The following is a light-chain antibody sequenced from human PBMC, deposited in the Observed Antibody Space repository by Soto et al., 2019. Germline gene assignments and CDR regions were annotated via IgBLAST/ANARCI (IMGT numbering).Light chain of an antibody. V-gene: IGKV3-15*01. J-gene: IGKJ4*01. CDR2: GAS. CDR3: QQHNNWPLT. Sequence: IVVTQSPATLSVSPGERATLFCRASQSVSSNLAWYQQKPGQAPRLLIYGASTRATGIPARFSGSGSGTEFTLTISRLPSEDFAAYYCQQHNNWPLTFGRGTKVDI. CDR1: QSVSSN.